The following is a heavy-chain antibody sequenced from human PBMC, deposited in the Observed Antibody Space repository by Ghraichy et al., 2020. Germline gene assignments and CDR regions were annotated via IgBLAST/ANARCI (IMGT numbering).Heavy chain of an antibody. CDR2: INHSGST. D-gene: IGHD2-2*01. V-gene: IGHV4-34*01. CDR3: ARLKVPAATRKYNYYYYMDV. CDR1: GGSFSGYY. Sequence: SETLSLTCAVYGGSFSGYYWSWIRQPPGKGLEWIGEINHSGSTNYNPSLKSRVTISVDTSKNQFSLKLSSVTAADTAVYYCARLKVPAATRKYNYYYYMDVWGKGTTVTVSS. J-gene: IGHJ6*03.